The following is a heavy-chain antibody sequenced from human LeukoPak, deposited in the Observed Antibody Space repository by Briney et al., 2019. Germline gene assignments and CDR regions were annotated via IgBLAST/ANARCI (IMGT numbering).Heavy chain of an antibody. Sequence: SETLSLTCTVSGGSISSYYWSWIRQPPGKGLEWIGYTYYSGSTNYNPSLKSRVTISVDTSKNQFSLKLSSVTAADTAVYYCARGIHTDTGYSSSCFDYWGQGTLVTVSS. D-gene: IGHD6-13*01. J-gene: IGHJ4*02. CDR1: GGSISSYY. CDR2: TYYSGST. CDR3: ARGIHTDTGYSSSCFDY. V-gene: IGHV4-59*01.